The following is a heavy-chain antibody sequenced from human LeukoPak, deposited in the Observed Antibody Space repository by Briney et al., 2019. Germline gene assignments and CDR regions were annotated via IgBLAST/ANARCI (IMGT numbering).Heavy chain of an antibody. CDR1: GFAFSSYA. D-gene: IGHD2/OR15-2a*01. CDR3: ARVSFCPRCHFDY. CDR2: ISGGGTNT. V-gene: IGHV3-23*01. J-gene: IGHJ4*02. Sequence: GGSLRLSCAASGFAFSSYAMGWVRQAPGKGLEWVSAISGGGTNTYYADSVKGRFTISRDNADNTLYLQLNSLRAEDTAVYYCARVSFCPRCHFDYWGQGTLVTVSS.